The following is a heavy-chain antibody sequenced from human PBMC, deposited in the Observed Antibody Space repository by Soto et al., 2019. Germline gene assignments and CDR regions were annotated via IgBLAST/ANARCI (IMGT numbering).Heavy chain of an antibody. CDR3: ARGYPRSILSTSLTTSYGFDS. Sequence: QVQLQQWGTGLLKPSETLSLHCAVYGESLRGYYWSWIRKTPAMGLERNGEIKHRGTTNHDHTLKSRAIISIDTSKNQVSLRLNYVTAADTAVYYCARGYPRSILSTSLTTSYGFDSWGQGTLVTVSS. CDR2: IKHRGTT. V-gene: IGHV4-34*04. D-gene: IGHD2-21*01. CDR1: GESLRGYY. J-gene: IGHJ5*01.